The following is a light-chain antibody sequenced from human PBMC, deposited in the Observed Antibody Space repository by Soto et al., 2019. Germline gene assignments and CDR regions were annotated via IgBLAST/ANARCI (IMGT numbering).Light chain of an antibody. V-gene: IGKV1-16*01. CDR2: AAT. CDR1: HPININ. CDR3: QHYQRYPPS. Sequence: DIQMTQSPSSLSASVGDRVTITCRASHPININVVWFQQKPGKAPKSLIYAATNLQSGVPSRFSGSGGGTDFSLTISSLQPEDVATYYCQHYQRYPPSCGGGTKLEIK. J-gene: IGKJ4*01.